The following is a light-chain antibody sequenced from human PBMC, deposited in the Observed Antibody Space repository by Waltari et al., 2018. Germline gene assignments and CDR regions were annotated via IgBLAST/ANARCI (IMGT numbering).Light chain of an antibody. CDR1: SSDVGAYNY. V-gene: IGLV2-14*03. CDR2: DVS. J-gene: IGLJ2*01. Sequence: QSALTQPASVSGSPGQSITISCTGTSSDVGAYNYVSWYQQHPGKVPKLIIYDVSQRPAGVSSRFSGCKSDNTASLTISGLQAEDEADYYCISYTTSDTMIFGGGTKLTVL. CDR3: ISYTTSDTMI.